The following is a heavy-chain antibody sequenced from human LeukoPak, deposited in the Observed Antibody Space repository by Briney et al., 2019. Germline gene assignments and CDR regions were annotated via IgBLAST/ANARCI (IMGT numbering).Heavy chain of an antibody. D-gene: IGHD4-23*01. V-gene: IGHV4-4*07. J-gene: IGHJ4*02. CDR3: ARVGYGGHFDY. CDR1: GGPISNYY. CDR2: IYTSGST. Sequence: PSETLSLTCTVSGGPISNYYWSWIRQPAGKGLEWIGRIYTSGSTNYSPSLKSRVTMSIDTSKNQFSLKLSSVTAADTAVYYCARVGYGGHFDYWGQGTLVTVSS.